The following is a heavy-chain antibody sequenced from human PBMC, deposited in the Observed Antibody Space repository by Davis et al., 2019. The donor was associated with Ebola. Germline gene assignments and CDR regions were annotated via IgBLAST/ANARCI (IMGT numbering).Heavy chain of an antibody. V-gene: IGHV3-30*02. D-gene: IGHD2-2*01. CDR1: GFTFSSYC. Sequence: GESLKISCAASGFTFSSYCMHWVRQAPGKGLEWVAFIRPDDSNKYYADSVKGRVTISSDNSKNTLYLQMNSLRAEDTAVYYCTKGGGVLGPAATPPDYYDMDVWGQGTTVTVSS. CDR3: TKGGGVLGPAATPPDYYDMDV. J-gene: IGHJ6*02. CDR2: IRPDDSNK.